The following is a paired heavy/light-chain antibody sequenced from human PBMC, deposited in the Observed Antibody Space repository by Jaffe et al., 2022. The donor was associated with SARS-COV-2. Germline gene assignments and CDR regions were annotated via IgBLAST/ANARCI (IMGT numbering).Heavy chain of an antibody. Sequence: QVQLVQSGAEVKKPGASVKVSCKASGYTFTDYYMHWVRQAPGQGLEWMGWINPNSGGTDYAQKFQGWVTMTRDTSISTAYMELSRLRSDDTAVYYCARDLGRITGQGRYHFPYGMDVWGQGTTVIVSS. CDR1: GYTFTDYY. V-gene: IGHV1-2*04. CDR2: INPNSGGT. D-gene: IGHD1-20*01. J-gene: IGHJ6*02. CDR3: ARDLGRITGQGRYHFPYGMDV.
Light chain of an antibody. Sequence: SYELTQPPSVSVSPGQTARITCSGDALPKQYTYWYQQKPGQAPVLVIYKDSERPSGIPERFSGSRSGTTVTLTISGVQAGDEADYYCQSADSSVIFGGGTKLTVL. CDR1: ALPKQY. CDR3: QSADSSVI. V-gene: IGLV3-25*03. J-gene: IGLJ2*01. CDR2: KDS.